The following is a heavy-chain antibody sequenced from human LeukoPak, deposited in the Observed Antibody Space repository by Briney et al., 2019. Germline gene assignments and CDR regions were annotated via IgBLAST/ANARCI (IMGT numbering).Heavy chain of an antibody. Sequence: GASVKVSCKASGYTFTDYYIHWVRQAPGQGLEWMGWINPNSGGTTYAQKFQGRVTVTRDTSISTAYLNLNRLTSDDTAVYYCARSPVGRSITWPYHYYYHMDVWGKGTTVTISS. CDR1: GYTFTDYY. D-gene: IGHD1-26*01. CDR2: INPNSGGT. V-gene: IGHV1-2*02. J-gene: IGHJ6*03. CDR3: ARSPVGRSITWPYHYYYHMDV.